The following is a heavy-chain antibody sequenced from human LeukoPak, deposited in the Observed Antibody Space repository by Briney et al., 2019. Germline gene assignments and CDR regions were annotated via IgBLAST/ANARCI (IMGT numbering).Heavy chain of an antibody. CDR3: TRFALGVVVATH. V-gene: IGHV4-38-2*02. CDR1: GYSISSGYY. Sequence: SETLSLTCTVSGYSISSGYYWGWIRQPPGKGLEWIGSIYHSGSTYYNPSLKSRVTISVDTSKNQFSLKLSSVTAADTAVYYCTRFALGVVVATHWGQGTLVTVSS. J-gene: IGHJ4*02. D-gene: IGHD2-15*01. CDR2: IYHSGST.